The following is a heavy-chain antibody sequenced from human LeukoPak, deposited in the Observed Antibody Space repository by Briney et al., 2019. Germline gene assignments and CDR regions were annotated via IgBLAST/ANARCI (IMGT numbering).Heavy chain of an antibody. CDR3: AREDYGDYWTYFDY. CDR2: IYTSGST. Sequence: PSHTLSLTCTVSGCSISSGSYYWSWIRQPAGKGLEGIGRIYTSGSTNYNHSLKSRVTISVDTSKNQFSLKLSSVTAADTAVYYCAREDYGDYWTYFDYWGQGTLVTVSS. D-gene: IGHD4-17*01. CDR1: GCSISSGSYY. J-gene: IGHJ4*02. V-gene: IGHV4-61*02.